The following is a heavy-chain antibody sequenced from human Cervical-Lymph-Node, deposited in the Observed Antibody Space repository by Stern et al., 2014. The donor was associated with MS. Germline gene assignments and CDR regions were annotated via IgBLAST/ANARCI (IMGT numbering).Heavy chain of an antibody. CDR1: GGSLSTYT. D-gene: IGHD2-2*01. CDR3: AGPAPLD. J-gene: IGHJ4*02. V-gene: IGHV1-69*09. CDR2: IIPALNVA. Sequence: VQLVQSGAELKKPGSSVEVSCKASGGSLSTYTITWVRQAPGQGLEWMGRIIPALNVANYAQKFQGRLTITADKSTSTAYMEMSSLRSDDTAVYYCAGPAPLDWGQGTLVTVSS.